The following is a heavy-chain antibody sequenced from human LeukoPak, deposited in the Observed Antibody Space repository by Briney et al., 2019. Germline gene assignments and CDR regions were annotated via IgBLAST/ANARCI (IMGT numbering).Heavy chain of an antibody. CDR1: GFTFSSYS. D-gene: IGHD3-22*01. J-gene: IGHJ4*02. CDR2: ISSSSSYI. V-gene: IGHV3-21*01. Sequence: GGSLRLSCAASGFTFSSYSMNWVRQAPGKGLEWVSSISSSSSYIYYADSVKGRFTISRDNAKNSLYLQMNSLRAEDTAVYYCARSFSRGPYYYDSSGYFQVDYWGQGTLVTVSS. CDR3: ARSFSRGPYYYDSSGYFQVDY.